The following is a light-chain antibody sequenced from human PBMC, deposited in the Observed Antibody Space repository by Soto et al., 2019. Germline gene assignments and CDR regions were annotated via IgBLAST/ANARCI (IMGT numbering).Light chain of an antibody. CDR2: DAS. V-gene: IGKV1-5*01. Sequence: DIQLTQSPSFLSASVGDRVTITCRASQTISSWLAWYQQKPGQAPKLLLYDASTLQSGVPSRFSGSGSGTDFTLTISRLHPDDFATYYCQQYNTYPWTFGQGTKVDIK. J-gene: IGKJ1*01. CDR1: QTISSW. CDR3: QQYNTYPWT.